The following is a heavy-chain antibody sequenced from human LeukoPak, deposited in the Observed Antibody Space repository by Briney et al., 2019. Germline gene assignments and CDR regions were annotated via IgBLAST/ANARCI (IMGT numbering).Heavy chain of an antibody. Sequence: SETLSLTCAVYGGSFSSYYWSWIRQPPGQGLEWIGYIYYSGSTNYNPSLKSRVTISVDTSKNQFSLKLSSVTAADTAVYYCASLYSGSYLGNWGQGTLVTVSS. CDR2: IYYSGST. CDR1: GGSFSSYY. CDR3: ASLYSGSYLGN. V-gene: IGHV4-59*01. J-gene: IGHJ4*02. D-gene: IGHD1-26*01.